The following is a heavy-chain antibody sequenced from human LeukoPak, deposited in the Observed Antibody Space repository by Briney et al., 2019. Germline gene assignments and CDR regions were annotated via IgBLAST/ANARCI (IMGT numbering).Heavy chain of an antibody. J-gene: IGHJ4*02. CDR2: INASGGST. D-gene: IGHD3-16*02. V-gene: IGHV1-46*03. Sequence: GASVKVSCKASGYTFTSYYMHWVRQAPGQGLEWMGIINASGGSTSYAQKFQGRVTMTRDTSTSTVYMELSSLRSEDTAVYYCAREMITFGGVIAGGPGYWGQGTLVTVSS. CDR1: GYTFTSYY. CDR3: AREMITFGGVIAGGPGY.